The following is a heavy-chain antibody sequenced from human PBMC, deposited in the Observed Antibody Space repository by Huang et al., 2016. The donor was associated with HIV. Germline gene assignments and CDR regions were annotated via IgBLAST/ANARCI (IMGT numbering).Heavy chain of an antibody. CDR1: GYNFVSYT. Sequence: QVHLVQSGAEVKKPGASVRVSCKTSGYNFVSYTIAWVRQAPGQGLEWMVWISDYSGNRNYAQNFQVRVSMTTDRSTSTAYMELRSLRPDDTAVYYCARGVPALGIRGRYYFDSWGQGTLVTVSS. D-gene: IGHD7-27*01. CDR2: ISDYSGNR. V-gene: IGHV1-18*04. J-gene: IGHJ4*02. CDR3: ARGVPALGIRGRYYFDS.